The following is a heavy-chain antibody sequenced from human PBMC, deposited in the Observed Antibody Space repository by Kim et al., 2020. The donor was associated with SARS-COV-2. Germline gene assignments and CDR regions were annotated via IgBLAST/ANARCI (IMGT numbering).Heavy chain of an antibody. CDR3: ARVAYTSAWRFDP. CDR2: IYYTGNT. J-gene: IGHJ5*02. V-gene: IGHV4-31*03. D-gene: IGHD6-19*01. CDR1: GGSISSAGYY. Sequence: SETLSLTCTVSGGSISSAGYYWSWIRQDPGKGLEWIGYIYYTGNTYYNPSLKSRITISVDTSKNQFSLNLTFVTAADTAVYYCARVAYTSAWRFDPWGQGTLVTVSS.